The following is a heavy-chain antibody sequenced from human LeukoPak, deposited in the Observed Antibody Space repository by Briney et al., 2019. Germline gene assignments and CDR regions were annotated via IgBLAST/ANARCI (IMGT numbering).Heavy chain of an antibody. J-gene: IGHJ4*02. V-gene: IGHV4-39*01. CDR2: IYYSGRT. Sequence: PSETLSLTCTVSGGSISSSSYYWGWIRQPPGKGLEWIGSIYYSGRTYYNPSLKSRVTISVDTSKNQFSLKLSSVTAADTAVYYCARIVVPAAMIDYWGQGTLVTVSS. CDR1: GGSISSSSYY. D-gene: IGHD2-2*01. CDR3: ARIVVPAAMIDY.